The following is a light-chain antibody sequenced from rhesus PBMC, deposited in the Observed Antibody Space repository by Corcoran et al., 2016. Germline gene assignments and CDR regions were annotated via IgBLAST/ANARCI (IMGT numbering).Light chain of an antibody. Sequence: QSAPTQPPSVSASPGPSVTISCTATSSDIGGYNYVSWYQQHPGKAPKLMIYGVSNRPSGVSDRFSGSKSGNPASLTISVLQAEDEADYYCCSYTTSSTYIFGAGTRLTVL. J-gene: IGLJ1*01. CDR1: SSDIGGYNY. CDR3: CSYTTSSTYI. CDR2: GVS. V-gene: IGLV2S7*01.